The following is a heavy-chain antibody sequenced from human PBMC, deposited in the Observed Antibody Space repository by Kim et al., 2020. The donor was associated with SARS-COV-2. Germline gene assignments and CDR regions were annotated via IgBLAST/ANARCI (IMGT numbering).Heavy chain of an antibody. Sequence: GWSLRLSCAASGFTFSSYSMNWVRQAPGKGLEWVSSISSSSSYIYYADSVKGRFTISRDNAKNSLYLQMNSLRAEDTAVYYCASTKGAGCSGGSCHYYGMDVWGQGTTVTVSS. J-gene: IGHJ6*02. CDR1: GFTFSSYS. V-gene: IGHV3-21*01. CDR2: ISSSSSYI. D-gene: IGHD2-15*01. CDR3: ASTKGAGCSGGSCHYYGMDV.